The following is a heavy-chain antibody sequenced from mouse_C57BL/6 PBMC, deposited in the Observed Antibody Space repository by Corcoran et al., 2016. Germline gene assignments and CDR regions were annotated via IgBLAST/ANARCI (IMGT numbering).Heavy chain of an antibody. V-gene: IGHV9-3*01. CDR2: INTYSGVP. J-gene: IGHJ4*01. CDR1: GYTFTTYG. CDR3: ARVLPDYAMDY. Sequence: QIQLVQSGPELKKPGETVKISRKASGYTFTTYGMSWVKQAPGKGLKWMGWINTYSGVPTYADDFKGRFAFSLETSASTAYLQINNLKNEDTATYFCARVLPDYAMDYWGQGTSVTVSS.